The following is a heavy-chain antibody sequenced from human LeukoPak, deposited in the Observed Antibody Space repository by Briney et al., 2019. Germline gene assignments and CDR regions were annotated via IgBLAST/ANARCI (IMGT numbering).Heavy chain of an antibody. Sequence: GGSLRLSCAASGFTFSSYSMNWVRQAPGKGLEWVSYISSSSSTIYYADSVKGRFTISRDNSKSTLYIQMNSLRAEDTAVYYCARAKPKNMVRGLIMRRESRYYFDYWGQRTLVTVSS. CDR3: ARAKPKNMVRGLIMRRESRYYFDY. J-gene: IGHJ4*02. V-gene: IGHV3-48*01. CDR2: ISSSSSTI. CDR1: GFTFSSYS. D-gene: IGHD3-10*01.